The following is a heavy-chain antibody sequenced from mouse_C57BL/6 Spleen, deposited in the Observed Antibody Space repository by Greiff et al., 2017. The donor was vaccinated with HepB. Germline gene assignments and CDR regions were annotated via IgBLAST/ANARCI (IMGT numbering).Heavy chain of an antibody. D-gene: IGHD1-1*01. CDR3: ARSGSSYEGYAMDY. J-gene: IGHJ4*01. CDR2: IHPNSGST. V-gene: IGHV1-64*01. Sequence: QVQLQQSGAELVKPGASVKLSCKASGYTFTSYWMHWVKQRPGQGLEWIGMIHPNSGSTNYNEKFKSKATLTVDKSSSTAYMQLSSLTSEDSAVYYCARSGSSYEGYAMDYWGQGTSVTVSS. CDR1: GYTFTSYW.